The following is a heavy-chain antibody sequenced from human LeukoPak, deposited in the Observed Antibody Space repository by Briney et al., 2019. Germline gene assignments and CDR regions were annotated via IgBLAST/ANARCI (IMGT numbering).Heavy chain of an antibody. J-gene: IGHJ4*02. Sequence: SETLSLTCTVSGGSISSYYWSWIRQPAGKGLEWIGRIYASGSTNYNPSLKSRVTMSVDTSKNQFSLKLSSVTAADTAVYYCARGLLGRNYYDSSGYYSAYYFDYWGQGTLVTVSS. CDR2: IYASGST. CDR1: GGSISSYY. D-gene: IGHD3-22*01. V-gene: IGHV4-4*07. CDR3: ARGLLGRNYYDSSGYYSAYYFDY.